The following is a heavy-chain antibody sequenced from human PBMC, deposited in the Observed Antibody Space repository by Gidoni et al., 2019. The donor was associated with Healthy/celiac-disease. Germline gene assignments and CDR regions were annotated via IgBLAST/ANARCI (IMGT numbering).Heavy chain of an antibody. CDR3: VKDLRDFEDSRAHYFDY. CDR1: GFTFSRSA. J-gene: IGHJ4*02. CDR2: ISSNGGST. D-gene: IGHD3-9*01. V-gene: IGHV3-64D*06. Sequence: EVQLVESGGGLVQPGGSLRLSCSASGFTFSRSAMHWVRQAPGKGLEYVSAISSNGGSTYYADDVKGRFTISRDNSKNTLYLQMSSLRAEDTAVYYCVKDLRDFEDSRAHYFDYWGQGTLVTVSS.